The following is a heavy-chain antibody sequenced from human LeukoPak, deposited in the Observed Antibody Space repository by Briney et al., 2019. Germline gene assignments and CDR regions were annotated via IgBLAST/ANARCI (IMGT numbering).Heavy chain of an antibody. CDR2: IYYSGST. Sequence: SETLSLTCTVSGGSVSSGSYYWSWIRQPPGKGLEWIGYIYYSGSTNYNPSLKSRVTISVDTSKNQFSLKLSSVTAADTAVYYCARLRARSSGWYFTSMHDAFDIWGQGTMVTVSS. D-gene: IGHD6-19*01. CDR1: GGSVSSGSYY. CDR3: ARLRARSSGWYFTSMHDAFDI. J-gene: IGHJ3*02. V-gene: IGHV4-61*01.